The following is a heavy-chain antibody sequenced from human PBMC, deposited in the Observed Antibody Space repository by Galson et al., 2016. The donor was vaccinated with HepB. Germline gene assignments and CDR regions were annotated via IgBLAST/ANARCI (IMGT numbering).Heavy chain of an antibody. Sequence: SLRLSCAASGFTFDDYTMHWVRQAPGKGLEWVSLINWDGGSTYYADSVKGRFTLSRDNSKNSLYLQMNSLRTEDTALYYCAKSFSGYDSLLGYWGQGTLVSVSS. J-gene: IGHJ4*02. V-gene: IGHV3-43*01. CDR1: GFTFDDYT. CDR2: INWDGGST. CDR3: AKSFSGYDSLLGY. D-gene: IGHD5-12*01.